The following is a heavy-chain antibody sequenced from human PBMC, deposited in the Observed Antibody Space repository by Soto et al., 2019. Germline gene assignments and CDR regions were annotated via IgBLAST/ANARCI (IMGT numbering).Heavy chain of an antibody. Sequence: ASVKVSCKASGYTFTSYDINWVRQATGQGLEWMGWMNPNSGNTGYAQKFQGRVTMTRNTSVSTAYMELSSLRSEDTAVYYCARDLVAATSDAFDIWGQGTMVTVSS. CDR2: MNPNSGNT. J-gene: IGHJ3*02. CDR1: GYTFTSYD. CDR3: ARDLVAATSDAFDI. V-gene: IGHV1-8*01. D-gene: IGHD2-15*01.